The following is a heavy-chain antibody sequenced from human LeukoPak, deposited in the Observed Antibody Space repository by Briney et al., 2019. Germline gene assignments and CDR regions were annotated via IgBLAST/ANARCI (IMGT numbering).Heavy chain of an antibody. J-gene: IGHJ4*02. CDR2: ITNTGGAT. V-gene: IGHV3-23*01. CDR1: GFTFGDYA. CDR3: AKDWGYGSGTYYPH. Sequence: AGRPLRLSCTASGFTFGDYAMNWVRQAPGKGLEWVSVITNTGGATYYADSVKGRFTISRDNSKNTVYLQMNSLRAEDTAVYYCAKDWGYGSGTYYPHWGRGTLVTVSS. D-gene: IGHD3-10*01.